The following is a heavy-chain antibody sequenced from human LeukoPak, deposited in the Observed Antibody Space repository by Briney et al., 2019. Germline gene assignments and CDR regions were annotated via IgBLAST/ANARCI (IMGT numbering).Heavy chain of an antibody. CDR2: MNPNSGNT. CDR1: GYTFTSYD. Sequence: ASVKVSCKASGYTFTSYDINWVRQATGQGLEWMGWMNPNSGNTGYAQKFQGRVTITRNTSISTAYMELSSLRSEDTAVYYCARRITISNWFGPWGQGTLVTVSS. J-gene: IGHJ5*02. CDR3: ARRITISNWFGP. V-gene: IGHV1-8*03. D-gene: IGHD3-10*01.